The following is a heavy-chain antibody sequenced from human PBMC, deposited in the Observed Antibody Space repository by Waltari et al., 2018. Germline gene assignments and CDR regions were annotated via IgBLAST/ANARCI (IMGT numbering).Heavy chain of an antibody. J-gene: IGHJ5*02. Sequence: QVQLVQSGAEVKKPGASVKVSCKVSGNTLTGLSMHWVRQATGKGLEWMGGLYPEDVETINPLKFQGRGTITEDTATATADMGLSSLGSDDTAVYYCATSGTYYFHWFDPWGQGTLVTVSS. CDR1: GNTLTGLS. CDR2: LYPEDVET. V-gene: IGHV1-24*01. CDR3: ATSGTYYFHWFDP. D-gene: IGHD1-26*01.